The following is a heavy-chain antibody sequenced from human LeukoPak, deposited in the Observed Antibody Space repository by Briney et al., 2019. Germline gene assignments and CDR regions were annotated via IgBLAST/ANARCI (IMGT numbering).Heavy chain of an antibody. J-gene: IGHJ4*02. CDR2: NYYSGST. V-gene: IGHV4-39*07. Sequence: PSETLSLTCTVSGGSISSSSYYWGWIRQPPGKGLEWIGSNYYSGSTYYNPSLKSRVTISVDTSKNQFSLKLSSVTAADTAVYYCARVKRYRSLVGARMSTYFDYWGQGTLVTVSS. CDR1: GGSISSSSYY. D-gene: IGHD1-26*01. CDR3: ARVKRYRSLVGARMSTYFDY.